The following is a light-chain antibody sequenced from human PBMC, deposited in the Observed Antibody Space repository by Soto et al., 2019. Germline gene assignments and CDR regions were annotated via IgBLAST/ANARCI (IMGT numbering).Light chain of an antibody. Sequence: QSALTQPPSASGSPGQSVTISCTGTSSDVGGYNYVSWYQQYPGRAPKLMIYEVTKRPSGVPDRFSGSKSGNTASLTVSGLQVEDEAEYYCSSYAASNNFYFVFGGGTKLTVL. CDR3: SSYAASNNFYFV. V-gene: IGLV2-8*01. CDR1: SSDVGGYNY. CDR2: EVT. J-gene: IGLJ3*02.